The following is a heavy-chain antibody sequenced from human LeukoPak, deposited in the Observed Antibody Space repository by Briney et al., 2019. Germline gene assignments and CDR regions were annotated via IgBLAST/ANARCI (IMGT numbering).Heavy chain of an antibody. Sequence: PGGSLRLSCAGSGFTFGNYWMHWVRQAPGKGLVWVSRIKGDGSHTIYADSIKGRFTISRDNAKNTLYLQMKSLRAEDTAVYYCVRDWDHFDFDSWGQGTLVTVSS. J-gene: IGHJ5*01. CDR2: IKGDGSHT. D-gene: IGHD3-9*01. V-gene: IGHV3-74*01. CDR1: GFTFGNYW. CDR3: VRDWDHFDFDS.